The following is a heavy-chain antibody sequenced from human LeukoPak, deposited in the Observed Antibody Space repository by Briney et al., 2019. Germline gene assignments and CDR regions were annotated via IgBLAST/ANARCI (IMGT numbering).Heavy chain of an antibody. V-gene: IGHV3-66*01. CDR2: IYSGGST. D-gene: IGHD5-12*01. J-gene: IGHJ4*02. CDR1: GFTVSSNY. Sequence: GGSLRLSCAAPGFTVSSNYMSWVRQAPGKGLEWVSVIYSGGSTYYADSVKGRFTISRDNSKNTLYLQMNSLRAEDTAVYYCAGAVEMATPFDYWGQGTLVTVSS. CDR3: AGAVEMATPFDY.